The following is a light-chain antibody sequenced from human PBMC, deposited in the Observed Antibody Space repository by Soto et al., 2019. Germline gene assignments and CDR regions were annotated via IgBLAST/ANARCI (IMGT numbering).Light chain of an antibody. J-gene: IGKJ4*01. CDR2: DTS. Sequence: DVQMTQSPSSLSASVGDRVTITCQASHDIGTYLNWYQHKPGKAPKLLIFDTSHLATGVPARFSGGGSGTDFTFTISSLQPEDFAVYYCQQFDSFPITFGGGTHLEI. V-gene: IGKV1-33*01. CDR1: HDIGTY. CDR3: QQFDSFPIT.